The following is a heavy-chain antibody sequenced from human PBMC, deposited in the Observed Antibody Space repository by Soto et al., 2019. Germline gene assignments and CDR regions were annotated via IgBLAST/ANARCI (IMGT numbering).Heavy chain of an antibody. D-gene: IGHD2-15*01. CDR3: AKGRVGGYYYYYGMDV. CDR2: ISYDGSNK. Sequence: QVQLVESGGGVVQPGRSLRLSCAASGFTFSSYGMHWVRQAPGKGLEWVAVISYDGSNKYYADSVKGRFTISRDNSKNTLYLQMNSLRAEDTAVYYCAKGRVGGYYYYYGMDVWGQGTTATVSS. V-gene: IGHV3-30*18. J-gene: IGHJ6*02. CDR1: GFTFSSYG.